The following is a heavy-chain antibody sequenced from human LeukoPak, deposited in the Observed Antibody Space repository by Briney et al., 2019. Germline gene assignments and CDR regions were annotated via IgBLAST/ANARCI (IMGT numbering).Heavy chain of an antibody. V-gene: IGHV3-74*01. Sequence: PGGSLRLSCAASGFNIGSYWMNWVRQGPGKGLVWVARISSDGKSISYADSVKGRFTISRDNSKNTLYLQMDSLRAEDMAVYYCASASSESYYWALDYWGQGTLVTVSS. J-gene: IGHJ4*02. D-gene: IGHD3-10*01. CDR3: ASASSESYYWALDY. CDR1: GFNIGSYW. CDR2: ISSDGKSI.